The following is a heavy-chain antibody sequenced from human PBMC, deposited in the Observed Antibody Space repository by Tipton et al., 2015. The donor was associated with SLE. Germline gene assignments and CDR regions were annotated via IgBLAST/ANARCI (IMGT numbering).Heavy chain of an antibody. V-gene: IGHV3-48*01. D-gene: IGHD3-22*01. CDR3: ARDGDYYDSSGYPRSA. CDR2: ISSSSSTI. Sequence: SLRLSCAASGFTFSSYSMNWVRQAPGKGLEWVSYISSSSSTIYYADSVKGRFTISRDNAKNSLYLQMNSLRAEDTAVYYCARDGDYYDSSGYPRSAWGQGTLVTVSS. CDR1: GFTFSSYS. J-gene: IGHJ5*02.